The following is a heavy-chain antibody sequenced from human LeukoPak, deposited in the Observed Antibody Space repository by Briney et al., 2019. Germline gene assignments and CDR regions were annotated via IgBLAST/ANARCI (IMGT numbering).Heavy chain of an antibody. CDR3: ARSGGRAAARTFDY. CDR1: GGSISSYY. D-gene: IGHD6-13*01. CDR2: IYYSGST. V-gene: IGHV4-59*08. Sequence: SETLSLTCTVSGGSISSYYWSWIRQPPGKGLEWIGYIYYSGSTNYNPSLKSRVTISVDTSKNQFSLKLSSVTAADTAVYYCARSGGRAAARTFDYWGQGTLVTVSS. J-gene: IGHJ4*02.